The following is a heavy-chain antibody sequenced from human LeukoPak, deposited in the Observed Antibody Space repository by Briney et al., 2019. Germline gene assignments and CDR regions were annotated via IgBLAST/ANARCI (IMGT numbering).Heavy chain of an antibody. V-gene: IGHV5-51*01. J-gene: IGHJ6*03. D-gene: IGHD4-11*01. CDR2: VYPGDSDT. CDR3: ARRQYSNYYYYMDV. Sequence: GESLQISCKGSGYSFASYWIGWVRPMPGKGLEWMGIVYPGDSDTRYSPSFQGQVTISADKSISTAYLQWSSLKASDTAMYYCARRQYSNYYYYMDVWGKGTTVTVSS. CDR1: GYSFASYW.